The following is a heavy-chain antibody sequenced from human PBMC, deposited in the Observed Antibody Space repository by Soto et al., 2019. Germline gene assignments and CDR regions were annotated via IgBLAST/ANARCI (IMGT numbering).Heavy chain of an antibody. CDR2: ISSTTNYI. Sequence: GGSLRLSCAASGFTFTRYSMDWVRQAPGKGLEWVSSISSTTNYIYYADSMKGRFTVSRDNAKNSVYLEMNSLSAEDTALYYCARESEDLTSNFDYWGQGTLVTVSS. J-gene: IGHJ4*02. V-gene: IGHV3-21*01. CDR3: ARESEDLTSNFDY. CDR1: GFTFTRYS.